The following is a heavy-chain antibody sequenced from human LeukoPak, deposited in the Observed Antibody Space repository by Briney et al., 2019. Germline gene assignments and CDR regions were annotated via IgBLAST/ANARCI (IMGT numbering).Heavy chain of an antibody. D-gene: IGHD6-13*01. CDR1: GFTFTSYA. CDR2: ISGSGGST. J-gene: IGHJ4*02. V-gene: IGHV3-23*01. CDR3: AKVRRQQLVFDY. Sequence: GGSLRLSCAASGFTFTSYAMSWVRQAPGQGLEWVSAISGSGGSTYYSDSVKGRFTIPRDNSKNTLYLQMNRLSAEDRAVYYCAKVRRQQLVFDYWGQGTLVTVSS.